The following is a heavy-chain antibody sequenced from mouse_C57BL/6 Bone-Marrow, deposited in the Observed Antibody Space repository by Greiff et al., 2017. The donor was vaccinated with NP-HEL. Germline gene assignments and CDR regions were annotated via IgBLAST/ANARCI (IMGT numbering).Heavy chain of an antibody. J-gene: IGHJ2*01. CDR2: IDPGDGDT. Sequence: VKLQQSGAELVKPGASVKISCKASGYAFSSYWMNWVKQRPGKGLEWIGQIDPGDGDTNYNGKFKGKATLTADKPSSPAYMQLSSLTSEDSAVYFCARGDDYDGDYWGQGTTLTVSS. CDR3: ARGDDYDGDY. D-gene: IGHD2-4*01. V-gene: IGHV1-80*01. CDR1: GYAFSSYW.